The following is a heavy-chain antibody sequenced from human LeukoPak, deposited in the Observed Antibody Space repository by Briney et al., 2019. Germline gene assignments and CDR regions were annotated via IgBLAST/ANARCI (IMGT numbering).Heavy chain of an antibody. CDR2: ISYSGST. CDR1: GGSISSYY. D-gene: IGHD3-16*02. CDR3: ARYVWGSYPTFEDY. V-gene: IGHV4-59*01. J-gene: IGHJ4*02. Sequence: ESGPTLVNPSETLPLTCTVSGGSISSYYWSWIRQPPGKGLEWIGYISYSGSTNYNPSLKSRVTISVDTSKNQFSLKLSSVTAADTAVYYCARYVWGSYPTFEDYWGQGTLSPSPQ.